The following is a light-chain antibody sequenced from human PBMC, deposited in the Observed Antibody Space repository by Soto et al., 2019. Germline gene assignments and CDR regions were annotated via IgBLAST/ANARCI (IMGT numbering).Light chain of an antibody. CDR2: AAS. Sequence: AIRMTQSPSSLSASTGDRVTITCRASQGISSYLAWYQQKPGKAPKLLIYAASSLQSGVPSRFSGSGSGTDFTLTISSLQPEDFATYYCQQSYSTPYTFGQGTKVDIK. CDR1: QGISSY. CDR3: QQSYSTPYT. J-gene: IGKJ2*01. V-gene: IGKV1-8*01.